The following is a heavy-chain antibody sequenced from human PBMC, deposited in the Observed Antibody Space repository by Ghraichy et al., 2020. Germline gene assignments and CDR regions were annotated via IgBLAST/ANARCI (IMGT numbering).Heavy chain of an antibody. CDR1: GGSLSTYY. CDR3: ARGPSNYYYGSVRAGWRSENVAY. Sequence: SETLSLTCAVYGGSLSTYYWSWIRQPPGKGLEWIGEIHHSGSPNYHPSLKSRVTISVDTSQNQCSLKLNSVTAADTAVYYCARGPSNYYYGSVRAGWRSENVAYWGQGTLVTVSS. CDR2: IHHSGSP. V-gene: IGHV4-34*01. J-gene: IGHJ4*02. D-gene: IGHD3-10*01.